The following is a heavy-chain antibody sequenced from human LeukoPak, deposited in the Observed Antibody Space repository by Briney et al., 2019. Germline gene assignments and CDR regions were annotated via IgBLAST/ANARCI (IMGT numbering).Heavy chain of an antibody. Sequence: ASGPTLVNAAQTLTLTCTFSVFSLSSSIWCFGWIRQPPGKALEWLALIYWNDDMRYSPSLKSRLTITKDTSKNQVVLTMTNMDPVDTATYYCAHSMWELPRYWGQGTLVTVSS. CDR3: AHSMWELPRY. V-gene: IGHV2-5*01. CDR1: VFSLSSSIWC. CDR2: IYWNDDM. J-gene: IGHJ4*02. D-gene: IGHD1-26*01.